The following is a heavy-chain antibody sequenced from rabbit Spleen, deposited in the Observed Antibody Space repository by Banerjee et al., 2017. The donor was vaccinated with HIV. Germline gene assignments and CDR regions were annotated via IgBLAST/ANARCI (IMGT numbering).Heavy chain of an antibody. Sequence: QSLEESGGDLVKPGAALTLTCTASGFSFSYNDYMCWVRQPPGKGPEWIACIYGGTNGNTYYASWAKGRFTISKTSSTTVTLQMTSLTAADTATYFCARDTSSSFSSYGMDLWGQGTLVTVS. D-gene: IGHD1-1*01. V-gene: IGHV1S40*01. CDR1: GFSFSYNDY. CDR2: IYGGTNGNT. J-gene: IGHJ6*01. CDR3: ARDTSSSFSSYGMDL.